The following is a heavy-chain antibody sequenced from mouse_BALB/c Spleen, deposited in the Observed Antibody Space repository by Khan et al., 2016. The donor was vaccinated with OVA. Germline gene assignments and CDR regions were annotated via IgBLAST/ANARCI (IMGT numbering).Heavy chain of an antibody. J-gene: IGHJ4*01. CDR1: GYTFTTAG. D-gene: IGHD1-3*01. CDR3: TREGADFYINDGGAMDY. CDR2: INTHSGVP. V-gene: IGHV9-4*02. Sequence: QIQLVQSGPELKKPGETVRISCKASGYTFTTAGMQWVQKMPGKGLKWIGWINTHSGVPKYAEDFTGRFAFSLETSASIGYLQITNLNNEDTATYFCTREGADFYINDGGAMDYWGQGTSGTVSS.